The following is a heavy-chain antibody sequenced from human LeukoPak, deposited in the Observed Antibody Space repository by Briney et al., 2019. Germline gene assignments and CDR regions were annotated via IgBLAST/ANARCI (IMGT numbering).Heavy chain of an antibody. Sequence: KASETLSLTCTVSGGSISSYYWSWIRQPPGKGLEWIGYIYYSGSTNYNPSLKSRVTISVDTSKNQFSLKLSSVTAADTAVYYCARQRFDYYDSSGYYYGFDYWGQGTLVTVSS. J-gene: IGHJ4*02. V-gene: IGHV4-59*01. CDR3: ARQRFDYYDSSGYYYGFDY. D-gene: IGHD3-22*01. CDR2: IYYSGST. CDR1: GGSISSYY.